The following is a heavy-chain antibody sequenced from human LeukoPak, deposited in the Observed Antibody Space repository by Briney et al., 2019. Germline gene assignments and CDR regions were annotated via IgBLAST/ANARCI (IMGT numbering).Heavy chain of an antibody. CDR3: ARGHTSFRS. Sequence: PSETLSLTCAVYSGSFSGYYWSWIRQPPGKGLEWIGEINHSGSTNYNPSLKSRVTISVDTSKNQFSLKLSSVTAADTAVYYCARGHTSFRSWGQGTLVTVSS. V-gene: IGHV4-34*01. J-gene: IGHJ5*02. CDR1: SGSFSGYY. D-gene: IGHD2-2*02. CDR2: INHSGST.